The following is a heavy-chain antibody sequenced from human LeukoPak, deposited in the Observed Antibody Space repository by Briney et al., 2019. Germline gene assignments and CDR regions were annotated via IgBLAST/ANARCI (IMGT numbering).Heavy chain of an antibody. CDR3: ARDSSGGGNWIDYYYGMDV. D-gene: IGHD4-23*01. CDR1: GGSISSYY. J-gene: IGHJ6*02. V-gene: IGHV4-4*07. Sequence: KSSETLSLTCTVSGGSISSYYWSWIRQPAGKGLEWIGRIYTSGSTNYNPSLKSRVTMSVDTSRNQFSLKLSSVTAADTAVYYCARDSSGGGNWIDYYYGMDVWGQGTTVTVSS. CDR2: IYTSGST.